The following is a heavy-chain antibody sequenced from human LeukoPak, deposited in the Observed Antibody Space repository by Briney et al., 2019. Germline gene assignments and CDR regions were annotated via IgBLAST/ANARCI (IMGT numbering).Heavy chain of an antibody. Sequence: GGSLRLSCAASGFTFSSSAMSWVRRAPGKGLEWVSAISNNGGYTYYADSVQGRFTISRDNSKSTLFLQMNSLRAEDTAVYYCAKQLGYCSDGSCYFPYWGQGTLVTVSS. CDR3: AKQLGYCSDGSCYFPY. CDR2: ISNNGGYT. CDR1: GFTFSSSA. V-gene: IGHV3-23*01. D-gene: IGHD2-15*01. J-gene: IGHJ4*02.